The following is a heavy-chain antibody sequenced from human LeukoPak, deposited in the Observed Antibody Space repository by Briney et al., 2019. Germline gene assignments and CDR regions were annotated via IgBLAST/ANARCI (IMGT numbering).Heavy chain of an antibody. CDR1: GFTVSSNY. CDR3: ASNSGYDLDYYYMDV. CDR2: IYSGGST. J-gene: IGHJ6*03. V-gene: IGHV3-53*01. D-gene: IGHD5-12*01. Sequence: GGSLRLSCAASGFTVSSNYMSWVRQAPGKGLEWVSDIYSGGSTYYADSVKGRFTISRDNSKNTLYLQMNCLRAEDTAVYYCASNSGYDLDYYYMDVWGKGTTVTVSS.